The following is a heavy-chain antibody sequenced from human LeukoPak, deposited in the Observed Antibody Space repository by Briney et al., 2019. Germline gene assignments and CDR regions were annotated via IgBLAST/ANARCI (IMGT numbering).Heavy chain of an antibody. J-gene: IGHJ4*02. CDR1: GGSFSGYY. CDR3: ARHGGTRVTLVEVYYFDS. CDR2: IYYTGGT. Sequence: SETLSLTCAVYGGSFSGYYWGWIRQPPEKGLEWIGSIYYTGGTYYSPSLNSRVTMSVDTSNNQFSLKLSSVTAADTAVYYCARHGGTRVTLVEVYYFDSWGQGTLVTVSS. V-gene: IGHV4-39*01. D-gene: IGHD1-26*01.